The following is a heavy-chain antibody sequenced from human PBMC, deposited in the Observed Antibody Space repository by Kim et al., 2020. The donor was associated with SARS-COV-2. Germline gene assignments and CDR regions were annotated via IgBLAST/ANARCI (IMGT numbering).Heavy chain of an antibody. Sequence: GGSLRLSCAASGFIFSNYAMSWVRQAPGKGLEWVSSISYSGGTTYYADSVKGRFTISRDNSKSTLSLQMNSLRADDTAVYYCAKQSVPTGGLDYAWDWYFDLWGRGTLVTVSS. J-gene: IGHJ2*01. CDR1: GFIFSNYA. V-gene: IGHV3-23*01. CDR3: AKQSVPTGGLDYAWDWYFDL. D-gene: IGHD3-16*01. CDR2: ISYSGGTT.